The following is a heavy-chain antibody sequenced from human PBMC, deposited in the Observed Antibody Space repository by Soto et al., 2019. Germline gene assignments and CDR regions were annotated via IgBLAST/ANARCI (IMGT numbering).Heavy chain of an antibody. D-gene: IGHD2-15*01. CDR1: GYTFTGYY. J-gene: IGHJ3*02. CDR3: ARGYCSGGTCYLSEAFDI. V-gene: IGHV1-2*02. Sequence: QVQLVQSGAEVKKPGASVKVSCKASGYTFTGYYMHWVRQAPGQGLEWMGWVNPNSGGANYSQNFQGRVTMTRDTSITTAYMELSRLRSDDTAEYYCARGYCSGGTCYLSEAFDIWGQGTMVTVSS. CDR2: VNPNSGGA.